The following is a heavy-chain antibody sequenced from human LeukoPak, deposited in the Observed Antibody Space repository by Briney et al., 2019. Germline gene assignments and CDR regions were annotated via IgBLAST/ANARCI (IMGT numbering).Heavy chain of an antibody. CDR3: AREIRQASPTYGSGSPFDY. Sequence: PGGSLRLSCAASGFTFSSYGIHWVRQAPGKGLEWVAFIRYDGSNKYYADSVKGRFTISRDNSKNTLYLQMNSLRAEDMAVYYCAREIRQASPTYGSGSPFDYWGQGTLVTVSS. V-gene: IGHV3-30*02. CDR1: GFTFSSYG. J-gene: IGHJ4*02. CDR2: IRYDGSNK. D-gene: IGHD3-10*01.